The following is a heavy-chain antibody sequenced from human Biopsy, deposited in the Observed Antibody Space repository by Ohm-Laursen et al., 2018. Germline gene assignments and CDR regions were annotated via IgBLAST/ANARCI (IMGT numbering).Heavy chain of an antibody. CDR2: IGWDGANT. D-gene: IGHD1/OR15-1a*01. Sequence: SLRLSCAASGFSVADCAMHWVRQVSGKGLEWVSFIGWDGANTYYGGSVRGRFTISRDNDKNALYLQMNSLRLEDSGFYYCAKGSEQLQDAGGVDAWGQGTLVTVSS. J-gene: IGHJ5*02. V-gene: IGHV3-43D*04. CDR3: AKGSEQLQDAGGVDA. CDR1: GFSVADCA.